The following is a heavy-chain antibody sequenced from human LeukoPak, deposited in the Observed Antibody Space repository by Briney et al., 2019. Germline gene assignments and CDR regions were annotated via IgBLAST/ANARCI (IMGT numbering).Heavy chain of an antibody. J-gene: IGHJ4*02. Sequence: ASVKVSCKASGGTFSSYAISWVRQAPGQGLEWMGGIIPIFGTANYAQKFQGRVTITADESTSTAYMELSSLRSEDTAVYYCAGGLYCGGDCSSNFDYWGQGTLVTVPS. V-gene: IGHV1-69*13. CDR3: AGGLYCGGDCSSNFDY. CDR2: IIPIFGTA. CDR1: GGTFSSYA. D-gene: IGHD2-21*02.